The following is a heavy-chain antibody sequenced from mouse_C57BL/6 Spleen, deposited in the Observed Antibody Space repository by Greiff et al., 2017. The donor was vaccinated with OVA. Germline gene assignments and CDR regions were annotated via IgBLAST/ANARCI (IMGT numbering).Heavy chain of an antibody. J-gene: IGHJ4*01. CDR2: INPNNGGT. CDR1: GYTFTDYY. V-gene: IGHV1-26*01. Sequence: EVQLQQSGPELVKPGASVKISCKASGYTFTDYYMNWVKQSHGKSLEWIGDINPNNGGTSYNQKFKGKATLTVDKSSSTAYMELRSLTSEDSAVYYCARGGGRLRAMDYWGQGTSVTVSS. CDR3: ARGGGRLRAMDY. D-gene: IGHD3-2*02.